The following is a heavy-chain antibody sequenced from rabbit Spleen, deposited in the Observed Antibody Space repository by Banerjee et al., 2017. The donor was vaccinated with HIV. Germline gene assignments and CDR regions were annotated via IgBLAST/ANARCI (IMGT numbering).Heavy chain of an antibody. CDR1: GFSFSSSYW. V-gene: IGHV1S45*01. CDR2: INGVTGKA. J-gene: IGHJ2*01. Sequence: QEQLEESGGDLVKPEGSLTLTCTASGFSFSSSYWICWVRQAPGKGLEWIACINGVTGKAVYASWVNGRFTVSSASSTAVTLQMTSLTAADTASYFCVVGYRNYVNAFDPWGPGTLVTVS. CDR3: VVGYRNYVNAFDP. D-gene: IGHD7-1*01.